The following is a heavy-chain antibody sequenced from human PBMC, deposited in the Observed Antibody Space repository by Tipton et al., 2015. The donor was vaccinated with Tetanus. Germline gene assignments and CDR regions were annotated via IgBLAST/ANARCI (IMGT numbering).Heavy chain of an antibody. J-gene: IGHJ4*02. Sequence: TLSLTCSLSGGSISNSEYYWAWIRQPPGKGLEWIGSVFDSGTSYYNPSLKSRVTISVDTSKNHFSLRLSSVTAAETAVYYCAEGGRFCSSNSCHEYYFDSWGRGTLVTVSS. D-gene: IGHD2-2*01. CDR2: VFDSGTS. CDR3: AEGGRFCSSNSCHEYYFDS. CDR1: GGSISNSEYY. V-gene: IGHV4-39*02.